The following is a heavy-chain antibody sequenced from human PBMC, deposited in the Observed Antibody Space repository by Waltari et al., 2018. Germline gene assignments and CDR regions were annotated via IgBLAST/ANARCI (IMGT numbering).Heavy chain of an antibody. D-gene: IGHD3-16*01. V-gene: IGHV4-39*01. CDR2: IYYSGST. CDR3: ARVGVGRD. CDR1: GGSISSSSYY. Sequence: QLQLQESGPGLVKPSETLSLTCTVSGGSISSSSYYWGGIRQPPGKGLEWVGSIYYSGSTYYNPSLKSRVTISVDTSKNQFSLKLSSVTAADTAVYYCARVGVGRDWGQGTLVTVSS. J-gene: IGHJ4*02.